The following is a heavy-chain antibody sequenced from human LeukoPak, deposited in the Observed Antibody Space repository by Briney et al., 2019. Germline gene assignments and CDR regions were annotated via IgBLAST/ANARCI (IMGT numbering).Heavy chain of an antibody. CDR3: AKDSHWILFDD. CDR2: IGGSGTRT. CDR1: EITFSRNS. J-gene: IGHJ4*02. Sequence: GGSLRLSCAASEITFSRNSMNWVRQAPGKGLEWVSGIGGSGTRTYYADSVKGRFTISRDNSKNTLYLQMNSLRDEDTAVYYCAKDSHWILFDDWGQGTLVTVSS. D-gene: IGHD2-2*03. V-gene: IGHV3-23*01.